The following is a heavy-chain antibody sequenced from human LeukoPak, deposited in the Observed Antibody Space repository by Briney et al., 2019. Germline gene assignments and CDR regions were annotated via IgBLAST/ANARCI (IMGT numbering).Heavy chain of an antibody. J-gene: IGHJ4*02. V-gene: IGHV1-2*02. Sequence: ASVSVSCKASGYTFTGYYMHWVRQAPGQGLEGMGWVNPNSGSTDYAQNFQGRVTMTRDTSISTAYMELSSLRSDDMAVYYCARSTTFLPNFDYWGQGTLVTVSS. CDR3: ARSTTFLPNFDY. CDR1: GYTFTGYY. D-gene: IGHD4-17*01. CDR2: VNPNSGST.